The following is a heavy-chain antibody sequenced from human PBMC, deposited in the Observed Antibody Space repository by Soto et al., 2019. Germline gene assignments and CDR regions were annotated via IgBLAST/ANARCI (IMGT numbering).Heavy chain of an antibody. J-gene: IGHJ4*02. CDR1: GFTFSSYS. D-gene: IGHD6-19*01. CDR3: ARVSYSSGGPYFDY. V-gene: IGHV3-48*02. CDR2: ISSSSSTI. Sequence: EVQLVESGGGLVQPGGSLRLSCAASGFTFSSYSMNWVRQAPGKGLEWVSYISSSSSTIYYADSVKGRFTISRDNAKNSLYLQMNILRDEDTAVYYCARVSYSSGGPYFDYWGQGTLVTVSS.